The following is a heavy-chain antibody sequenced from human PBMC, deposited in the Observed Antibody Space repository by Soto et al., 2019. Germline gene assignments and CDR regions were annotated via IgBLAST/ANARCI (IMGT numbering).Heavy chain of an antibody. V-gene: IGHV4-59*08. D-gene: IGHD5-12*01. CDR2: IYYSGST. Sequence: SETLSLTCTVSGGSISSYYWSWIRQPPGKGLEWIGYIYYSGSTNYNPSLKSRVTISVDKSISTAYLQWSSLKASDTAMYYCARHIGDGYNYPYFYGMDVWGQGTTVTVSS. J-gene: IGHJ6*02. CDR1: GGSISSYY. CDR3: ARHIGDGYNYPYFYGMDV.